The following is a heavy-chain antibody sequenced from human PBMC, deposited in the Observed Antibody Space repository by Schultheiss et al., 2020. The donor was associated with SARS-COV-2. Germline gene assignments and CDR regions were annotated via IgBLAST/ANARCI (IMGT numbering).Heavy chain of an antibody. J-gene: IGHJ4*02. CDR1: GGSVHNYY. Sequence: SETLSLTCSVAGGSVHNYYWGWIRHPAGKGLEWIGHIYPSGTTNYNPSLTSRVTLSLDTSKNQISLKLSSVTAADTAVYYCARLYSAYDKGDYWGQGTLVTVSS. V-gene: IGHV4-4*07. CDR2: IYPSGTT. CDR3: ARLYSAYDKGDY. D-gene: IGHD5-12*01.